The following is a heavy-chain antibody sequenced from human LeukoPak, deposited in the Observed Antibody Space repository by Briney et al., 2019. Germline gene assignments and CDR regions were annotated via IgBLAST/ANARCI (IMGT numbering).Heavy chain of an antibody. J-gene: IGHJ3*01. CDR1: GFTFSSNS. D-gene: IGHD1-26*01. Sequence: GGSLRLSCAASGFTFSSNSMNWVRQAPGKGLEWVSSISGESTYIVYADSVKGRFTTSRDNAKNSLFLQMDSLAPEDTAIYYCARTKWELPPKGAFDFWGQGTVVTVSP. V-gene: IGHV3-21*06. CDR3: ARTKWELPPKGAFDF. CDR2: ISGESTYI.